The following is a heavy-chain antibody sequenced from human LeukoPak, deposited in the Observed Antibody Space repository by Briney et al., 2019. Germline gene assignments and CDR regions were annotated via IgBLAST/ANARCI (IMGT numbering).Heavy chain of an antibody. J-gene: IGHJ4*02. CDR3: AKLVGSGSPLRHFDY. V-gene: IGHV3-23*01. CDR2: ISGSGGST. D-gene: IGHD3-10*01. CDR1: GFTFRSYA. Sequence: GGSLRLSCAASGFTFRSYAMSWVRQAPGKGLEWVSAISGSGGSTYYADSVKGRFTISRDNSKNTLYLQMNSLRAEDTAVYYCAKLVGSGSPLRHFDYWGQGTLVTVSS.